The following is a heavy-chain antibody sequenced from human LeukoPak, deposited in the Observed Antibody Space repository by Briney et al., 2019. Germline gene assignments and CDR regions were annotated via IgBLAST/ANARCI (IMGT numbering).Heavy chain of an antibody. CDR1: GFTFSSYW. J-gene: IGHJ4*02. CDR2: IKQDGSEK. Sequence: PGGSLRLSCAASGFTFSSYWMSWVRQAPGKGLEWVANIKQDGSEKYYVDSVKGRFTISRDNSKNSLYLQMNSLRTEDTALYYCAKERDGYNKPLDYWGQGTLVTVSS. CDR3: AKERDGYNKPLDY. V-gene: IGHV3-7*05. D-gene: IGHD5-24*01.